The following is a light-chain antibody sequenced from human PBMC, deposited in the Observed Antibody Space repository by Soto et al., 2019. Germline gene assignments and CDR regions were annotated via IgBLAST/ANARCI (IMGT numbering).Light chain of an antibody. CDR1: SSDVGRYNY. CDR2: EVS. Sequence: QSVLTQPPSASGSPGQSVTISCTGTSSDVGRYNYISWYQQRPGKAPKLIIYEVSKRPSGVPDRLSGFKYGNTASLTVSGLQAEDEAEYFCFSFTTTSTHVFGTGTKVTVL. CDR3: FSFTTTSTHV. J-gene: IGLJ1*01. V-gene: IGLV2-8*01.